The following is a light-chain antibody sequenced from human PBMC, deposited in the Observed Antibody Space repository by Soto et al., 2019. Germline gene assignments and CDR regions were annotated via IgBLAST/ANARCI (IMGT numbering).Light chain of an antibody. CDR2: GAS. J-gene: IGKJ5*01. CDR1: QSVSSSY. V-gene: IGKV3-20*01. Sequence: EIVLSQSPGTLSLSPGERATLSCRASQSVSSSYLAWYQQNPGQAPRLLIYGASSRATGIPDRFSGSGSGTDFTLTSSRLEPEDFAVYYCQQYGSSSITFGQGTRLAI. CDR3: QQYGSSSIT.